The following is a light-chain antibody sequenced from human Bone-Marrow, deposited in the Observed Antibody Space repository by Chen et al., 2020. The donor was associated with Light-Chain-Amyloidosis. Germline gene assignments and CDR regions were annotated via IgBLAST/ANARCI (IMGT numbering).Light chain of an antibody. V-gene: IGLV1-40*01. CDR3: QSYDTRLRGSV. J-gene: IGLJ2*01. CDR2: GNN. Sequence: QSVLTQPPSVSGSPGQRVTISCTVSRSNIGAPYDVHWYQQLPGTAPKLLLYGNNNRPSGVPDRFSGSKSGSSASLAITGLRADDEADYYCQSYDTRLRGSVFGGGTRLTVL. CDR1: RSNIGAPYD.